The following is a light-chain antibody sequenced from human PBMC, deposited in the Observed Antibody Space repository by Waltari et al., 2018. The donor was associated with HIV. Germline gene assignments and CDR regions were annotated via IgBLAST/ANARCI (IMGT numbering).Light chain of an antibody. CDR1: QSVLFSSNNKNY. CDR2: WAS. J-gene: IGKJ4*01. Sequence: DIVMTQSPDSLAVSLGERATINCKSSQSVLFSSNNKNYLAWYQQKPGQPPKLLLYWASTRESAVPDRFSGSGSGADFTLTSSSLQAEDVAVYYCQQYYSTPLTFGGGTKVEIK. V-gene: IGKV4-1*01. CDR3: QQYYSTPLT.